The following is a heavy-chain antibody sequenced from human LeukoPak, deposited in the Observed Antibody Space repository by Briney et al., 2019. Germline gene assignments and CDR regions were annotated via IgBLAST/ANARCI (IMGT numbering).Heavy chain of an antibody. CDR1: GYSIRSVYY. Sequence: SETVPHTCAVSGYSIRSVYYWGWIRRPPGKGLEWIGTIDHSGSTYYNPSLRSRVTMSVDTSKNQFSLKLSSVTAADTAFYYCARNGGFGKFVHWGENTLVTVSS. CDR3: ARNGGFGKFVH. D-gene: IGHD3-16*01. J-gene: IGHJ1*01. V-gene: IGHV4-38-2*01. CDR2: IDHSGST.